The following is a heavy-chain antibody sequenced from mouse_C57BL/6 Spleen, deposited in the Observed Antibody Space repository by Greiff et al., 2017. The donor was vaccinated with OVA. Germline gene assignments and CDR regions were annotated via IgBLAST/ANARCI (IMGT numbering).Heavy chain of an antibody. Sequence: EVQLQQSGPVLVKPGASVKMSCKASGYTFTDYYMNWVKQSHGKSLEWIGVINPYNGGTSYNQKFKGKATLTVDKSSSTAYMELNSLTSEDSAVYYCARGYGSSHMDYWGQGTSVTVSS. J-gene: IGHJ4*01. CDR2: INPYNGGT. CDR3: ARGYGSSHMDY. D-gene: IGHD1-1*01. V-gene: IGHV1-19*01. CDR1: GYTFTDYY.